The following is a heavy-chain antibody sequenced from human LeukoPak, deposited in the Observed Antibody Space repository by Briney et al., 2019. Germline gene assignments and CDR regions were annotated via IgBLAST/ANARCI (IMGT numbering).Heavy chain of an antibody. J-gene: IGHJ4*02. Sequence: SEALSLTCTVSGGSLSSTSSYYWGWIRQPPGKGLEWVGSINYSGNTVYTPSLKSRVSISVDTSKNQFSLKLTSVTAVDTAVYYCARRGYSSGSYNFDYWGQGILVTVSS. CDR1: GGSLSSTSSYY. CDR2: INYSGNT. V-gene: IGHV4-39*01. CDR3: ARRGYSSGSYNFDY. D-gene: IGHD6-19*01.